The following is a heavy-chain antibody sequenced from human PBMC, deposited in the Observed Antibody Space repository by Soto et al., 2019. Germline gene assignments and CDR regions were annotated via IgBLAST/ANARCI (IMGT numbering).Heavy chain of an antibody. V-gene: IGHV1-18*01. CDR3: ARVKGPSYDFWSGPDFDY. CDR2: ISAYNGNT. Sequence: ASVKVSCKASGYTFTSYGISWVRQAPGQGLEWMGWISAYNGNTNYAQKLQGRVTMTTDTSTSTAYMELRSLRSDDTAVYYCARVKGPSYDFWSGPDFDYWGQGTLVTVS. J-gene: IGHJ4*02. D-gene: IGHD3-3*01. CDR1: GYTFTSYG.